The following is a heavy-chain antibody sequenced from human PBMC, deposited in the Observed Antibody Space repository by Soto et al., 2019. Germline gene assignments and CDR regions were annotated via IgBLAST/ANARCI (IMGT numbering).Heavy chain of an antibody. Sequence: EVQLVESGGGLVKPGGSRRLSCAASGFTFNNYNMNWVRQAPGKGLEWVASIDTSGTYTNYADSVRGRFTISRDNAKKSLFLEMSSLRDEDTAVYYCAREETKRSYWYFDLWGRGTLVTVS. CDR1: GFTFNNYN. D-gene: IGHD2-8*01. CDR2: IDTSGTYT. V-gene: IGHV3-21*01. J-gene: IGHJ2*01. CDR3: AREETKRSYWYFDL.